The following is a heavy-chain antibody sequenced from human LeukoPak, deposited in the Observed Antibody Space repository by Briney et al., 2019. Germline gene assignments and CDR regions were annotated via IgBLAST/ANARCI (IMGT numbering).Heavy chain of an antibody. J-gene: IGHJ6*03. V-gene: IGHV4-39*01. CDR2: IYYSGST. Sequence: PSETLPPTCTVSGGAISSSSYYWGWIRQPPGKGPQRIGSIYYSGSTYYNPSLNSRVTISADTSQNQFSLKLSSVTAADTAVYYCASGGATSMDVWGKGTTVTVSS. CDR1: GGAISSSSYY. D-gene: IGHD1-26*01. CDR3: ASGGATSMDV.